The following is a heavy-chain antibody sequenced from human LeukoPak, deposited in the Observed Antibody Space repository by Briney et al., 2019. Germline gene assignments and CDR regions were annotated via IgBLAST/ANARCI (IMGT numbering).Heavy chain of an antibody. CDR3: ARRIGYSSAWPHWYFDL. J-gene: IGHJ2*01. Sequence: PSETLSLTCAVHGGSFSGYFWSWVRQPPGKGLEWIGEITHSGNTNYNSSLKSRVTISVDTSNNQFSLNLNSVTAADTPVYYCARRIGYSSAWPHWYFDLWGRGTLVTVSS. CDR1: GGSFSGYF. D-gene: IGHD6-19*01. V-gene: IGHV4-34*01. CDR2: ITHSGNT.